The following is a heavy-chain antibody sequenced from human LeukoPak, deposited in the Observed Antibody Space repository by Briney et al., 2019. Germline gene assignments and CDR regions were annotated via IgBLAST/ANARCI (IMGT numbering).Heavy chain of an antibody. V-gene: IGHV1-2*02. D-gene: IGHD3-22*01. CDR3: ARAPSVNYYDSSGYLSAYYYGMDV. CDR2: INPNSGGT. Sequence: ASVKVSCKASGYTITGYYMHWVRQAPGQGLEWMGWINPNSGGTDYAQKFQGRVTMTRDTSISTAYMELSRLRSDDTAVYYCARAPSVNYYDSSGYLSAYYYGMDVWGQGTTVTVSS. CDR1: GYTITGYY. J-gene: IGHJ6*02.